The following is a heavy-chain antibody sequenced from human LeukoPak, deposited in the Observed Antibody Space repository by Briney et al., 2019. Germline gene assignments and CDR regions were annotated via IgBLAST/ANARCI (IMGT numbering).Heavy chain of an antibody. Sequence: SETLSLTCTVSGGSISSYYWSWIRQPPGKGLEWIGYIYYSGSTNYNPSLKSRVTISVDTSKNQFSLKLSSVTAADTAVYYCAKGYDSSGYEPGDAFDIWGQGTMVTVSS. D-gene: IGHD3-22*01. V-gene: IGHV4-59*01. J-gene: IGHJ3*02. CDR1: GGSISSYY. CDR2: IYYSGST. CDR3: AKGYDSSGYEPGDAFDI.